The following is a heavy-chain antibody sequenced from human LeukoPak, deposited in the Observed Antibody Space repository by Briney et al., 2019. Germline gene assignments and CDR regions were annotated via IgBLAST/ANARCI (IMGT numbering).Heavy chain of an antibody. J-gene: IGHJ6*03. V-gene: IGHV3-21*01. Sequence: PGGSLRLSCAASGFTFSSYSMNWVRQAPGKGLEWVSSISSSSSYIYYADSVKGRFTISRDNAKNSLYLQMNSLRAEDTAVYYCARGGWSSSWDVGYDMDVWGKGTTVTVSS. CDR3: ARGGWSSSWDVGYDMDV. CDR2: ISSSSSYI. CDR1: GFTFSSYS. D-gene: IGHD6-13*01.